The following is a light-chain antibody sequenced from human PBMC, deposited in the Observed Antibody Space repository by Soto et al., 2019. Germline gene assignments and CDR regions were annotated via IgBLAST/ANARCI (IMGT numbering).Light chain of an antibody. J-gene: IGLJ1*01. CDR3: SSYAGGGTYV. Sequence: QSVLPQPPSASGSPGQSITISCTGISTDVGDSNYVSWYQQVPGKAPKVMIYEVTKRPSGGPNRFSGYKSGNTAYLTVSGLQIEDEADYYCSSYAGGGTYVFGTGTKVTVL. CDR1: STDVGDSNY. CDR2: EVT. V-gene: IGLV2-8*01.